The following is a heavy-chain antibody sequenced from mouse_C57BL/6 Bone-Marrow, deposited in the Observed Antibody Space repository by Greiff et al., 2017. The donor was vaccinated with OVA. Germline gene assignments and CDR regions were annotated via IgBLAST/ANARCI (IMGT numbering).Heavy chain of an antibody. J-gene: IGHJ3*01. Sequence: EVQLQESGPELVKPGASVKIPCKASGYTFTDYNMDWVKQSHGKSLEWIGDINPNNGGTIYNQKFKGKATLTVDKSSSTAYMELRSLTSEDTAVYYCARNWDVGEFAYWGQGTLVTVSA. D-gene: IGHD4-1*01. CDR2: INPNNGGT. CDR3: ARNWDVGEFAY. CDR1: GYTFTDYN. V-gene: IGHV1-18*01.